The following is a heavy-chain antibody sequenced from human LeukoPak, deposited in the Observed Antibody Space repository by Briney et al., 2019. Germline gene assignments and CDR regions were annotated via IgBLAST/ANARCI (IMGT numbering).Heavy chain of an antibody. CDR2: IYTSGST. V-gene: IGHV4-4*07. Sequence: SETLPLTCTVSGGSISSCYWSWIRQPAGKGLEWIGRIYTSGSTNYNPSLKSRVTISVDKSKNQFSLKLSSVTAADTAVYYCARDRIAVAGSGWFDPWGQGTLVTVSS. J-gene: IGHJ5*02. D-gene: IGHD6-19*01. CDR3: ARDRIAVAGSGWFDP. CDR1: GGSISSCY.